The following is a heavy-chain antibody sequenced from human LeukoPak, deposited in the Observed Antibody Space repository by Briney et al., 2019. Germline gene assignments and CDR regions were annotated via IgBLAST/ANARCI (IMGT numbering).Heavy chain of an antibody. V-gene: IGHV4-39*01. D-gene: IGHD2-2*01. J-gene: IGHJ4*02. CDR3: ARANGNYCSSTSCPTYDFDY. Sequence: PSETLSLTCTVSGGSISSSSYYWGWIRQPPGKGLERIGSIYYSGSTYYNPSLMSRVTISVDTSKNQFSLKLSSVTAADTAVYYCARANGNYCSSTSCPTYDFDYWGQGTLVTVSS. CDR1: GGSISSSSYY. CDR2: IYYSGST.